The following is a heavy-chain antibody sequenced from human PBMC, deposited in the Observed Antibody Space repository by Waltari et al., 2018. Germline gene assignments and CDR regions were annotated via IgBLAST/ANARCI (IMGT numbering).Heavy chain of an antibody. Sequence: EVHLAESGGGVVQPGGSLRLSCAGSGFRFGGSWLHWVRQAPGKGLEWVSRINVDGGYISYGDSVKGRFTISRDNAKNTVFLQLNSLRAEDTAVYYCARKAGSGYPYGPFYYDNWGQGTLVTVSS. D-gene: IGHD5-18*01. V-gene: IGHV3-74*01. J-gene: IGHJ4*02. CDR3: ARKAGSGYPYGPFYYDN. CDR2: INVDGGYI. CDR1: GFRFGGSW.